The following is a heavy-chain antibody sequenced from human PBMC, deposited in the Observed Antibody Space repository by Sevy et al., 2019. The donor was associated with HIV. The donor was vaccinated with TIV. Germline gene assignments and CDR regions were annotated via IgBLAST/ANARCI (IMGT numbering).Heavy chain of an antibody. CDR1: GGSISSSSYY. J-gene: IGHJ4*02. CDR3: ARHAWGSGDFDY. CDR2: IYYSGST. Sequence: SETLSLTCTVSGGSISSSSYYWGWIRQPPGKGLEWIGSIYYSGSTYYNPSLKSRVTISVDTSKNQFSLKLSSVTAADTAVYYCARHAWGSGDFDYWGQGTLVTVSS. V-gene: IGHV4-39*01. D-gene: IGHD6-19*01.